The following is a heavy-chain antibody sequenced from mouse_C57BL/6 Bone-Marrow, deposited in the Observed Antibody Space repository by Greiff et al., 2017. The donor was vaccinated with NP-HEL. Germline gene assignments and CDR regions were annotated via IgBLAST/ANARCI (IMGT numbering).Heavy chain of an antibody. J-gene: IGHJ1*03. CDR1: DSEVFPIAY. D-gene: IGHD4-1*01. CDR2: ILPSIGST. Sequence: QVQLQQSGSELRSPGSSVKLSCKAFDSEVFPIAYMSWVRRKPGHGFEWIGGILPSIGSTIYGEMFEDKAILDAATMSNTAYLELNIRTSEDSAIYYWARLGRAGWYFDVWGTGTTVTGSS. V-gene: IGHV15-2*01. CDR3: ARLGRAGWYFDV.